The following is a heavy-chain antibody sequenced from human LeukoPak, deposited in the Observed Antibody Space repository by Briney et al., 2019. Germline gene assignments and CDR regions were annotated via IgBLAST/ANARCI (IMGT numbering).Heavy chain of an antibody. CDR1: GGSISSSSYY. V-gene: IGHV4-61*02. D-gene: IGHD5-24*01. J-gene: IGHJ3*02. CDR3: ARDREMATITAAFDI. Sequence: PSETLSLTCTVSGGSISSSSYYWGWIRQPAGKGLEWIGRIYTSGSTNYNPSLKSRVTISVDTSKNQFSLKLSSVTAADTAVYYCARDREMATITAAFDIWGQGTMVTVSS. CDR2: IYTSGST.